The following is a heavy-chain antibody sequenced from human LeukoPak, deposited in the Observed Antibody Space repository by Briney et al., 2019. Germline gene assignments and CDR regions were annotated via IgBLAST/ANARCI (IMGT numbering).Heavy chain of an antibody. CDR1: GFTFTHYG. CDR3: GRDLNWGAFDI. CDR2: IRANGETT. D-gene: IGHD7-27*01. V-gene: IGHV3-23*01. Sequence: GGTLRLSCAASGFTFTHYGMNWVRQAPGKGLEWVSGIRANGETTYYADSVRGRFTISRDNSRSMVWLQMNSLTAEDTAMYYCGRDLNWGAFDIRGLGTLVTVSS. J-gene: IGHJ3*02.